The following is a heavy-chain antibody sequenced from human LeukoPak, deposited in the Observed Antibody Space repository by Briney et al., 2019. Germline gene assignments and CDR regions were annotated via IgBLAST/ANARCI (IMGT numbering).Heavy chain of an antibody. Sequence: GASVKVSCKASGYTFTGYYMHWVRQAPGQGLEWMGRINPNSGGTNYAQKFQGRVTMTRDTSISPAYMELSRLRSDDTAVYYCATGIAVAGTMGYYYYYYMDVWGKGTTVTVSS. J-gene: IGHJ6*03. D-gene: IGHD6-19*01. CDR3: ATGIAVAGTMGYYYYYYMDV. CDR2: INPNSGGT. V-gene: IGHV1-2*06. CDR1: GYTFTGYY.